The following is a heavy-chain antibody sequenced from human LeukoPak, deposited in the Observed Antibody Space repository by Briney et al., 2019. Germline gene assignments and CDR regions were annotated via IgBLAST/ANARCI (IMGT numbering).Heavy chain of an antibody. CDR2: IYHSEST. CDR3: ASQDDSSGSYYFDY. D-gene: IGHD3-22*01. CDR1: GGSISSSNW. J-gene: IGHJ4*02. V-gene: IGHV4-4*02. Sequence: SETLSLTCAVSGGSISSSNWWSWVRQPPGKGLEWIGEIYHSESTNYNPSLKSRVTISVDKSKNQFSLKLSSVTAADTAVYYCASQDDSSGSYYFDYWGQGTLVTVSS.